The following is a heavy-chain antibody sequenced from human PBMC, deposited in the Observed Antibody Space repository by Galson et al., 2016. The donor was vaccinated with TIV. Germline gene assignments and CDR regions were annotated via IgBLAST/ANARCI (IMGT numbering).Heavy chain of an antibody. J-gene: IGHJ6*02. V-gene: IGHV1-69*13. CDR1: GGPFRSYA. Sequence: SVKVSCKGSGGPFRSYAISWVRQAPGQGLEWMGGIIGVFAAVTYAQKFQGRVTITADESTSTVYMEVSSLRSEDTAVYYCARGPQYYHDRLVVWGQGTTVTVSS. D-gene: IGHD3-22*01. CDR3: ARGPQYYHDRLVV. CDR2: IIGVFAAV.